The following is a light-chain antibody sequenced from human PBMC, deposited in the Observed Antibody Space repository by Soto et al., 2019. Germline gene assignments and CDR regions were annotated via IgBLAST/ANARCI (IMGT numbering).Light chain of an antibody. J-gene: IGKJ4*01. Sequence: DIQMTQSPSSVSASVGDRVTITCRASQDIRNELAWYQHKPVKAPKRLIYVASTLQSGVPSRFSGSASRTEFTLTISSLQPEDFATYYCLQHHNYPPLTFGGGTKVEIK. V-gene: IGKV1-17*01. CDR3: LQHHNYPPLT. CDR1: QDIRNE. CDR2: VAS.